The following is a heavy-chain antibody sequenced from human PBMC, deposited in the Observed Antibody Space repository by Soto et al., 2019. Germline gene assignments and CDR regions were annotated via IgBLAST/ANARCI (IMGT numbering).Heavy chain of an antibody. V-gene: IGHV3-48*03. CDR3: ARDARGSGSYYAFDI. D-gene: IGHD3-10*01. Sequence: GGSLRLSCAASGFTFSSYEMNWVRQAPGKGLEWVSYISSSGSTIYYADSVKGRFTISRDNAKNSLYLQMNSLRAEDTAFYYCARDARGSGSYYAFDIWGQGTMVTVSS. CDR1: GFTFSSYE. CDR2: ISSSGSTI. J-gene: IGHJ3*02.